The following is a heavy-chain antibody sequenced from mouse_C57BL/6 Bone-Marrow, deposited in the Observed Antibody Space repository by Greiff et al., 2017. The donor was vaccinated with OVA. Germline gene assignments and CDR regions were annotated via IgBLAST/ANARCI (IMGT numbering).Heavy chain of an antibody. Sequence: EVQLKQSGAELVRPGASVKLSCTASGFNIKDDYMHWVKQRPEQGLEWIGWIDPENGDTEYASKFQGKATITADTSSNTAYLQLSSLTSEDTAVYYCTTYYGSSYGYWGQGTTLTVSS. D-gene: IGHD1-1*01. CDR1: GFNIKDDY. V-gene: IGHV14-4*01. CDR2: IDPENGDT. CDR3: TTYYGSSYGY. J-gene: IGHJ2*01.